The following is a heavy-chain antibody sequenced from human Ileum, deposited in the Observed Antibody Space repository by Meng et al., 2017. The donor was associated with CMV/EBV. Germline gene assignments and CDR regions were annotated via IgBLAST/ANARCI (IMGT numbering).Heavy chain of an antibody. Sequence: CKTSGFSFVNSNINWVRQATGQGLEWMGRVNPKSGDTEYAQKFQGRITVTKDTATNTVYMELNSLTTDDTAVYYCARHSSGWSILDYWGQGALVTVSS. D-gene: IGHD6-19*01. CDR3: ARHSSGWSILDY. V-gene: IGHV1-8*03. CDR1: GFSFVNSN. J-gene: IGHJ4*02. CDR2: VNPKSGDT.